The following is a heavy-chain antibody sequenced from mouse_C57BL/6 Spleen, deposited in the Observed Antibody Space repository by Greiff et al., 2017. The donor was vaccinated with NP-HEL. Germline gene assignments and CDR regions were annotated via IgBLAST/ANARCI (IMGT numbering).Heavy chain of an antibody. CDR1: GFTFSSYG. J-gene: IGHJ4*01. D-gene: IGHD1-1*01. CDR2: ISSGGSYT. V-gene: IGHV5-6*01. CDR3: ARQDLITTVVADYAMDY. Sequence: EVKLVESGGDLVKPGGSLKLSCAASGFTFSSYGMSWVRQTPDKRLEWVATISSGGSYTYYPDSVKGRFTISRDNAKNTLYLQMSSLKSEDTAMYYCARQDLITTVVADYAMDYWGQGTSVTVSS.